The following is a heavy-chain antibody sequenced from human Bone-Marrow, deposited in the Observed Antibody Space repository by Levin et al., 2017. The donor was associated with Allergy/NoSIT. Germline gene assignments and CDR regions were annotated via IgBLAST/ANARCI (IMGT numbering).Heavy chain of an antibody. Sequence: LSLTCAASGFTFSWYWMSWVRQAPGKGLEWVANIKEDGSETYYVDSVKGRFTISRDNAKNSLYLQMNSLRAEDTAVYYCASRYCSSASCLEGWGQGTLVTVSS. CDR3: ASRYCSSASCLEG. V-gene: IGHV3-7*03. CDR1: GFTFSWYW. D-gene: IGHD2-2*01. J-gene: IGHJ4*02. CDR2: IKEDGSET.